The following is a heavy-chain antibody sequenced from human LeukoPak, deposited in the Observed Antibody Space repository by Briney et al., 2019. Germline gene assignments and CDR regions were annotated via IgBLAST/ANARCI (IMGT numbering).Heavy chain of an antibody. V-gene: IGHV1-8*01. CDR2: MNPNSGNT. Sequence: ASVKVSCKASGYTFSSYAMTWVRQAPGQGLEWMGWMNPNSGNTGYAQKFQGRVTMTRNTSISTAYMELSSLRSEDTAVYYCARGRLTMVRGVIDLDYWGQGTLVTVSS. CDR1: GYTFSSYA. CDR3: ARGRLTMVRGVIDLDY. D-gene: IGHD3-10*01. J-gene: IGHJ4*02.